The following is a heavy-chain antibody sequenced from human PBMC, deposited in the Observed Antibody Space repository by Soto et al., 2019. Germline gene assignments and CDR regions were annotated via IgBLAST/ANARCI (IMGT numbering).Heavy chain of an antibody. J-gene: IGHJ3*02. Sequence: QVQLVQSAAEVKKPGASVKVSCKASGYTFANYALSWVRQAPGQGLEWMGWISPYTGNTSYAQKFQDRVTMTTDTSTNTAYMELRSLRSDDTAFFYCARVGGTFDIWGQGTLVTVSS. CDR1: GYTFANYA. V-gene: IGHV1-18*01. CDR3: ARVGGTFDI. D-gene: IGHD3-16*01. CDR2: ISPYTGNT.